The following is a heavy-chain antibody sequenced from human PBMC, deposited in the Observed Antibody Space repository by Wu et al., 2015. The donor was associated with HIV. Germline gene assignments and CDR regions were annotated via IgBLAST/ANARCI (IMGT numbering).Heavy chain of an antibody. D-gene: IGHD6-19*01. CDR2: INPDTGDT. Sequence: QEQLGQSGAEVKKPGASVKVSCKASGYTFTSYYLHWVRQAPGQGLEWMGWINPDTGDTNYAQKFQGRVTMTRDKSISAAYIEMSRLRSDDTAMYYCARQRAYSSGWYVYDYWGQGALVTVSS. J-gene: IGHJ4*02. CDR3: ARQRAYSSGWYVYDY. V-gene: IGHV1-2*02. CDR1: GYTFTSYY.